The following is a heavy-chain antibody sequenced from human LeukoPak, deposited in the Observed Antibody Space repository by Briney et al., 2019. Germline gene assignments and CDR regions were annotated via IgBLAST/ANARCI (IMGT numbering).Heavy chain of an antibody. Sequence: GGSLRLSCAASGFTFNTYIMNWVRQAPGKGLEWVSSISTSSSYIYYADSVKGRFTISRDNAKNSLFLQMDSLGADDTAVYYCARADSSGYYLVGGFDIWGQGTIVTVSS. V-gene: IGHV3-21*01. CDR2: ISTSSSYI. CDR3: ARADSSGYYLVGGFDI. J-gene: IGHJ3*02. CDR1: GFTFNTYI. D-gene: IGHD3-22*01.